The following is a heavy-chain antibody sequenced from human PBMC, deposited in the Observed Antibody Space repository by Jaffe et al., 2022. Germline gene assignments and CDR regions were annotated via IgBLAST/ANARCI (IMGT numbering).Heavy chain of an antibody. CDR2: IDWDDDK. CDR3: ARIRGYCTGGVCSYYFDY. J-gene: IGHJ4*02. V-gene: IGHV2-70*01. D-gene: IGHD2-8*02. Sequence: QVTLRESGPALVKPTQTLTLTCTFSGFSLSTSGMCVSWIRQPPGKALEWLALIDWDDDKYYSTSLKTRLTISKDTSKNQVVLTMTNMDPVDTATYYCARIRGYCTGGVCSYYFDYWGQGTLVTVSS. CDR1: GFSLSTSGMC.